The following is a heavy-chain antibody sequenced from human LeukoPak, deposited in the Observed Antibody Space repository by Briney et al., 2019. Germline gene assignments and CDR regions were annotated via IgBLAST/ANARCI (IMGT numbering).Heavy chain of an antibody. J-gene: IGHJ3*02. CDR2: ISTDGYTT. D-gene: IGHD2-15*01. Sequence: GGSLRLSCAASGLAFSAYKMHWVRQAPRKGLVWVSRISTDGYTTDYADFVQGRFTASRDNTKNTWSLEMNSLRAEDTAVYYCARGAVVVAATTSDAFDIWGQGTMVTVSS. CDR3: ARGAVVVAATTSDAFDI. CDR1: GLAFSAYK. V-gene: IGHV3-74*01.